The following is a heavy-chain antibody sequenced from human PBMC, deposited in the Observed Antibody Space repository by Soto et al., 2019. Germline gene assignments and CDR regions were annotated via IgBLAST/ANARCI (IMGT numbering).Heavy chain of an antibody. CDR1: GGSISSGGYY. CDR3: ARGYYDFWSGYYRYNWFDS. Sequence: SETLSLTCTVPGGSISSGGYYWSWIRQHPGKGLEWIGYIYYSGSTYYNPSLKSRVTLSVDTSKNQFSLKLSSVTAADTAVYYCARGYYDFWSGYYRYNWFDSWGQGTLVTVSS. CDR2: IYYSGST. J-gene: IGHJ5*01. D-gene: IGHD3-3*01. V-gene: IGHV4-31*03.